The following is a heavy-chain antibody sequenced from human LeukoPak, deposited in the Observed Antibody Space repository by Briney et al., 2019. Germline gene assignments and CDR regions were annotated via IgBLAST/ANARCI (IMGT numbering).Heavy chain of an antibody. CDR3: ARRDSGSYYDAPDY. CDR1: GYTFTSYG. D-gene: IGHD1-26*01. CDR2: INPNSGGT. Sequence: ASVKVSCKASGYTFTSYGISWVRQAPGQGLEWMGWINPNSGGTNYAQKFQGRVTMTRDTSISTAYMELSRLRSDDTAVYYCARRDSGSYYDAPDYWGQGTLVTVSS. V-gene: IGHV1-2*02. J-gene: IGHJ4*02.